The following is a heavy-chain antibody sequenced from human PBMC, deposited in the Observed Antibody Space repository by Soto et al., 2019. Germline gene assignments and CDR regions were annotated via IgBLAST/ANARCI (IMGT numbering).Heavy chain of an antibody. Sequence: QSGGSLRLSCAASGFTFSNYAMSWVRQTPGKGLEWVSAISGSGDSPYYADSAKGRFTISRDNPRNTLYLQMNSLRAEDTAVYYCAKRASELIVVPAAVDVWGQGTTVTVSS. CDR1: GFTFSNYA. CDR3: AKRASELIVVPAAVDV. CDR2: ISGSGDSP. D-gene: IGHD2-2*01. V-gene: IGHV3-23*01. J-gene: IGHJ6*02.